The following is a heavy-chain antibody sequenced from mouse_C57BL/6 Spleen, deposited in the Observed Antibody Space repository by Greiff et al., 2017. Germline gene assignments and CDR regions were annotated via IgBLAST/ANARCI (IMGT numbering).Heavy chain of an antibody. CDR1: GYSFTDYN. D-gene: IGHD1-1*01. CDR2: INPNYGTT. Sequence: EVQLQESGPELVKPGASVKISCKASGYSFTDYNMNWVKQSNGKSLEWIGVINPNYGTTSYNQKFKGKATLTVDQSSSTAYMQLNSLTSEDSAVYYCARGQGGSSYVGYWCVDVWGTGTTVTVSS. J-gene: IGHJ1*03. V-gene: IGHV1-39*01. CDR3: ARGQGGSSYVGYWCVDV.